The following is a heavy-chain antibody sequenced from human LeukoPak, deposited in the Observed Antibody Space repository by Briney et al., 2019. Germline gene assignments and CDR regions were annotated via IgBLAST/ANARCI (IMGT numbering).Heavy chain of an antibody. CDR1: GFTVSSNY. CDR2: IYSGGST. V-gene: IGHV3-66*01. Sequence: PGGSLRLSCAASGFTVSSNYMSWVRQAPGKGLEWVSVIYSGGSTYYADSVKGRFTISRDNAKNSLYLQMNSLRAEDTAVYYCARDRGITFGGVIANDAFDIWGQGTMVTVSS. CDR3: ARDRGITFGGVIANDAFDI. D-gene: IGHD3-16*02. J-gene: IGHJ3*02.